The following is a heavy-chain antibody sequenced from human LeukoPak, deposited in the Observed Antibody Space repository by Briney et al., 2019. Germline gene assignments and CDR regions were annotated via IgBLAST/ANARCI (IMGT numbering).Heavy chain of an antibody. CDR2: ISGSGGST. CDR1: GFKFSSYA. CDR3: ARDKGDDFWSGYYFFDY. J-gene: IGHJ4*02. V-gene: IGHV3-23*01. Sequence: GGSLRLSCAASGFKFSSYAMSWVRQAPGKGLEWVSAISGSGGSTYYADSVKGRFTISRDNSKNTLYLQMNSLRAEDTAVYYCARDKGDDFWSGYYFFDYWGQGTLVTVSS. D-gene: IGHD3-3*01.